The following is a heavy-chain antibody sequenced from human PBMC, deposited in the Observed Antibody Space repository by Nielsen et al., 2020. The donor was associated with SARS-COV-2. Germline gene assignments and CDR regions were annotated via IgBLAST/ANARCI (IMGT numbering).Heavy chain of an antibody. D-gene: IGHD6-13*01. Sequence: SVNVSCKRSGYTLKGYYRLRVRQAPGQGLEWMGWINPNSGGTNYAQNFQGRVTMTRDTSISTAYMELSRLRSDDTAVYYCARDRWQQPYDYWGQGTLVTVSS. CDR1: GYTLKGYY. CDR3: ARDRWQQPYDY. J-gene: IGHJ4*02. V-gene: IGHV1-2*02. CDR2: INPNSGGT.